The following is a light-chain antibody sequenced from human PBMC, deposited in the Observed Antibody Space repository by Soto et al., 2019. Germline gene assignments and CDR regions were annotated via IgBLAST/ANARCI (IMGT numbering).Light chain of an antibody. CDR1: SSNIGAGYD. CDR2: GNT. V-gene: IGLV1-40*01. Sequence: QPVLTQPPSMSGAPGQRVTISGTGSSSNIGAGYDVHWYQLLPGTAPKLLIYGNTNRPSGVPDRFSGSKSGTSASLAITGLRAEDEADYYCQSHDSSLNSWVFGGGTKLTVL. J-gene: IGLJ3*02. CDR3: QSHDSSLNSWV.